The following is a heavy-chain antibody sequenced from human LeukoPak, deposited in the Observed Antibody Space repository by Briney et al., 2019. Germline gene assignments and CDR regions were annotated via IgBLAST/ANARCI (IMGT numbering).Heavy chain of an antibody. D-gene: IGHD3-3*01. CDR1: GFTFSSYG. J-gene: IGHJ4*02. CDR3: AKGNHDFWSGYPGLSYFDY. V-gene: IGHV3-30*18. CDR2: ISYDGSNK. Sequence: TGRSLRLSCAASGFTFSSYGMHWVRQAPGKGLEWVAVISYDGSNKYYADSVKGRFTISRDNSKNTLYLQMNSLRAGDTAVYYCAKGNHDFWSGYPGLSYFDYWGQGTLVTVSS.